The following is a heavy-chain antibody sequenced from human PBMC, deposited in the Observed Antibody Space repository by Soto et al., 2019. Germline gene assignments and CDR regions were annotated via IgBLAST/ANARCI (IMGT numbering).Heavy chain of an antibody. Sequence: GGSLRLSCAASGFTFSSYAMSWVRQAPGKGLEWVSAISGSGGSTYYADSVKGRFTISRDNSKNALYLQMNSLRAEDTAVYYCAKPRRATTAPDAFDIWGQGTMVTVSS. J-gene: IGHJ3*02. V-gene: IGHV3-23*01. CDR2: ISGSGGST. CDR1: GFTFSSYA. CDR3: AKPRRATTAPDAFDI. D-gene: IGHD1-26*01.